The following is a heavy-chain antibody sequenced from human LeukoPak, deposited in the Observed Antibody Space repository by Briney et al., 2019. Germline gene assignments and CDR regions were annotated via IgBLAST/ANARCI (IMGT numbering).Heavy chain of an antibody. CDR3: AKDSRLLWFGENYGMDV. Sequence: PGGSLRLSCAASGFTFSSYGMHWVRQAPGKGLEWVAVISYDGSNKYYADSVKGRFTISRDNSKNTLYLQMNSLRAEDTAVYYCAKDSRLLWFGENYGMDVWGQGTTVTVSS. V-gene: IGHV3-30*18. CDR1: GFTFSSYG. J-gene: IGHJ6*02. CDR2: ISYDGSNK. D-gene: IGHD3-10*01.